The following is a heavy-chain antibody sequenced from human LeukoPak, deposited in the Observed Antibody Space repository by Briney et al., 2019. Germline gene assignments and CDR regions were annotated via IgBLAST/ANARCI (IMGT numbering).Heavy chain of an antibody. Sequence: GGSLRLSCAASGFTFSDAWMNWVRQAPGKGLEWVGRIKRKTEGGTTDYVAPVKGRFIISRDDSKNTLYPQMNSLKTEDTAFYYCTTGNFGPYWGQGTLVTVSS. D-gene: IGHD3-10*01. CDR1: GFTFSDAW. CDR3: TTGNFGPY. V-gene: IGHV3-15*07. J-gene: IGHJ4*02. CDR2: IKRKTEGGTT.